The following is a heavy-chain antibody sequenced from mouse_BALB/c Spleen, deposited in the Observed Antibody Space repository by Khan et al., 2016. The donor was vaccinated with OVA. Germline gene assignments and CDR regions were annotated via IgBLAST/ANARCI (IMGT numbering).Heavy chain of an antibody. CDR1: GYTFTSFW. CDR3: ARGGYGTSFAY. D-gene: IGHD2-10*02. Sequence: VKLQESGAELVRPGASVKLSCKASGYTFTSFWMNWVTERPGQGLEWIGMIDPSDSETHYNQMFKDKATLTVDKSSSTAYMQLSGLTSEDSAVYYCARGGYGTSFAYWGQGTLVTVSA. J-gene: IGHJ3*01. CDR2: IDPSDSET. V-gene: IGHV1-61*01.